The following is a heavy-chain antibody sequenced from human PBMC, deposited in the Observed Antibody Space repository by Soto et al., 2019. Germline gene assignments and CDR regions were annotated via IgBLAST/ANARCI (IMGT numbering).Heavy chain of an antibody. CDR3: AKDSSYAVTYDS. V-gene: IGHV5-51*01. CDR1: GYRFTSYW. Sequence: PGESLKLSCKGSGYRFTSYWIGWVRQMPGKGLEWMGIIYPSDSDTRYSPSFQGQVTISADKSITTAYLQWSSLKASDTAMYYCAKDSSYAVTYDSWGQGTLVTVSS. J-gene: IGHJ4*02. CDR2: IYPSDSDT. D-gene: IGHD4-17*01.